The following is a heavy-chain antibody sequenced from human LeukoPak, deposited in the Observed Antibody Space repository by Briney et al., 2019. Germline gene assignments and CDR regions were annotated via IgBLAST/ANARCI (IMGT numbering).Heavy chain of an antibody. Sequence: GASVKVSCKASGYTFTSYDINWVGQATGQGLEWMGWMNPNSGNTGYAQKFQGRVTITRNTSISTAYMELSSLRSEDTAVYYCARGLAAAGTDYWGQGTLVTVSS. J-gene: IGHJ4*02. CDR1: GYTFTSYD. V-gene: IGHV1-8*03. D-gene: IGHD6-13*01. CDR3: ARGLAAAGTDY. CDR2: MNPNSGNT.